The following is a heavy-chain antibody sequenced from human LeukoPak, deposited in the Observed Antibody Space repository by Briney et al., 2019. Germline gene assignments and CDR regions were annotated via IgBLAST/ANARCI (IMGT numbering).Heavy chain of an antibody. Sequence: GESLKISCKGSGXSFTNYWIGWVRQVPGKGLEWMGIIYPGDSDVRYSPSFQSQVTISADKSISTAYLQWSSLKASDTAMYYCARRESSGSIDYWGQGTLVTVSS. CDR2: IYPGDSDV. D-gene: IGHD3-22*01. V-gene: IGHV5-51*01. J-gene: IGHJ4*02. CDR1: GXSFTNYW. CDR3: ARRESSGSIDY.